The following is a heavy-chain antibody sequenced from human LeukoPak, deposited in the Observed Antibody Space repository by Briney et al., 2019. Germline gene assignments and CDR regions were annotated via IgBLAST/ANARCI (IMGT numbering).Heavy chain of an antibody. D-gene: IGHD3-16*01. CDR2: INQDGSEK. V-gene: IGHV3-7*01. CDR1: GFRFGGFW. J-gene: IGHJ3*02. Sequence: GGSLRLSCEASGFRFGGFWMDWVRQAPGKGPERVANINQDGSEKLYVDSVKGRFTISRDNAKNSLYLQMNSLRVEDTAVYYCTRDVREAYDIWGHGTMVTVSS. CDR3: TRDVREAYDI.